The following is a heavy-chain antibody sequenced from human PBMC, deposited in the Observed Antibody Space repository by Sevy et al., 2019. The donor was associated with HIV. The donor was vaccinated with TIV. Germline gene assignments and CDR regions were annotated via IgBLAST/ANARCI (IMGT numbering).Heavy chain of an antibody. V-gene: IGHV4-59*08. CDR2: IYYNGHI. CDR3: AGANARGRGYS. J-gene: IGHJ4*02. CDR1: GGSITSLY. D-gene: IGHD3-10*01. Sequence: SETLSLTCTVSGGSITSLYWNWIRQPPGKGLEWIANIYYNGHINYNPSLKSRITLSLDTSKNQFSLRLSSVTAADTAMYYCAGANARGRGYSWGQGTLVTVSS.